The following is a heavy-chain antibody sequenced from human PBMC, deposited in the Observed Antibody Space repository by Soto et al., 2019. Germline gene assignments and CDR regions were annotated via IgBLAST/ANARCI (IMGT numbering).Heavy chain of an antibody. Sequence: QVQLVESGGGVVQPGRSLRLSCAASGFTFSSYGMHWVRQAPGKGLEWVAVIWYDGSNKYYADSVKGRFTISRDNSKNTLYLQMNSLRAEDTAVYYCSVEMAPGPSYYGRDVWGQGTTVTFSS. CDR2: IWYDGSNK. CDR1: GFTFSSYG. V-gene: IGHV3-33*01. D-gene: IGHD3-10*01. CDR3: SVEMAPGPSYYGRDV. J-gene: IGHJ6*02.